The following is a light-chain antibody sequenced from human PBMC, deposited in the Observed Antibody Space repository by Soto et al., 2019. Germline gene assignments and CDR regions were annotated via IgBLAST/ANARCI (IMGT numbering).Light chain of an antibody. CDR1: SSDVGRYNF. CDR3: NSYISNNIPYV. J-gene: IGLJ1*01. CDR2: EVN. V-gene: IGLV2-14*01. Sequence: QSALTQPASVSGSPGQSITISCTGTSSDVGRYNFVSWYQQHPGKAPKLIIYEVNNRPSGVSNRFSGSKSANTASLTISGLQAEDEADYYCNSYISNNIPYVFGTGTQLTVL.